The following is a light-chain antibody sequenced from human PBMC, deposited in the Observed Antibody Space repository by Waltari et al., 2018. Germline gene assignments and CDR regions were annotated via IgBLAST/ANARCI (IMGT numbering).Light chain of an antibody. CDR2: SNN. CDR1: NSNIGSNT. Sequence: QSVLTTPPSASGAPGQRVTITCSGSNSNIGSNTANWYQQLPGTAPNLLIYSNNQRPSGVPDRFSGSKSGTSASLAISGLQSEDEADYYCAAWYDSLNAWVFGGGTKLTVL. V-gene: IGLV1-44*01. J-gene: IGLJ3*02. CDR3: AAWYDSLNAWV.